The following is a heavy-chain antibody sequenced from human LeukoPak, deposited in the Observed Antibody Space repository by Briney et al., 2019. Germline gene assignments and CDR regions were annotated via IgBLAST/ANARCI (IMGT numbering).Heavy chain of an antibody. D-gene: IGHD6-13*01. V-gene: IGHV4-34*01. J-gene: IGHJ4*02. CDR1: GGSFSGYY. Sequence: SETLSLTCAVYGGSFSGYYWSWIRQPPGKGLEWIGEINHSGSTNYNPSLKSRVTISVDTSKNQFSLKLSSVTAADTAVYYCARGLSAAPPGRYWGQGTLVTVSS. CDR2: INHSGST. CDR3: ARGLSAAPPGRY.